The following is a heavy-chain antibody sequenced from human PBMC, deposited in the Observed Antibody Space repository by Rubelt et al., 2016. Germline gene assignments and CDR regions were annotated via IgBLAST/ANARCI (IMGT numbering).Heavy chain of an antibody. CDR2: ISGSGGGT. Sequence: EVQLVESGGGLVQPGGSLRLSCAASGFTFSSYAMSWVRQAPGKGLEWVSGISGSGGGTYYADPVKGRFTISRDKSKNTLYLQMNSLRAEDTAVYYWAKALASSAWQDFAYWGQGTLVTVSS. CDR3: AKALASSAWQDFAY. CDR1: GFTFSSYA. J-gene: IGHJ4*02. V-gene: IGHV3-23*04. D-gene: IGHD6-19*01.